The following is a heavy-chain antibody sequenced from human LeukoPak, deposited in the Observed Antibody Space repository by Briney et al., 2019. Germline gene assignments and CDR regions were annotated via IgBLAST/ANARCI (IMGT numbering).Heavy chain of an antibody. D-gene: IGHD2-2*03. J-gene: IGHJ2*01. CDR2: IYASGST. V-gene: IGHV4-4*07. Sequence: SETLSLTCTVSGVSINNYYWSWIRQPAGKGLEWIGRIYASGSTNYNPSLKSRVTMSVDTSENQFSLRLSSVTAADAAVYYCARIFGYAKWYFDLWGRGTLVTVSS. CDR1: GVSINNYY. CDR3: ARIFGYAKWYFDL.